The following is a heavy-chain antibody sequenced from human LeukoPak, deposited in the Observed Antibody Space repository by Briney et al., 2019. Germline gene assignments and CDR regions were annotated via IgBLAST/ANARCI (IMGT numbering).Heavy chain of an antibody. CDR2: IYYSGSA. Sequence: SETLSLTCTVSGGSINTYFWSWIRQPPGKGLEWIGYIYYSGSATYNPSLKSRVTISVDTSKNQFSLKLSPVTAADTGLYYCARGLNSGSYAPFNYWGQGTLVTVSS. D-gene: IGHD3-16*01. CDR3: ARGLNSGSYAPFNY. CDR1: GGSINTYF. J-gene: IGHJ4*02. V-gene: IGHV4-59*01.